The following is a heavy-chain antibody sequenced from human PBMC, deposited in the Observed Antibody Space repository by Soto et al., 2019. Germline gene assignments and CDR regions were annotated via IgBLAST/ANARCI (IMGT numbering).Heavy chain of an antibody. CDR3: ARSASSSTWGFAS. CDR1: CGSFRDYY. Sequence: VECGSFRDYYVSWILKPPGKGLEWIGEINHSGSTNYNPSLKSRVTISIDTSKNQFSLRLNSVTAADTAVYYCARSASSSTWGFASWRQGTLVTVSS. J-gene: IGHJ5*01. CDR2: INHSGST. V-gene: IGHV4-34*01. D-gene: IGHD6-13*01.